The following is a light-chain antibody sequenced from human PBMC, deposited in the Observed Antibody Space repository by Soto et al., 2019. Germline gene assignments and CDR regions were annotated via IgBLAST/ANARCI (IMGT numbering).Light chain of an antibody. V-gene: IGLV6-57*04. CDR3: QSYDNYNVV. Sequence: NFMLTQPHSVSESPGKTVTISCTRSSGNIASKYVQWYQQRPGSAHSTVIYEYYERPSGVPDRFSGAIDSSSNSASLTISGLKTEDEADDYCQSYDNYNVVFGGGTKLTVL. J-gene: IGLJ2*01. CDR2: EYY. CDR1: SGNIASKY.